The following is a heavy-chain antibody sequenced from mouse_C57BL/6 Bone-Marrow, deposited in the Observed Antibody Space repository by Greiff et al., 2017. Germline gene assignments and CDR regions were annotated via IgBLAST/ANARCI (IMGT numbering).Heavy chain of an antibody. CDR2: IYPRSGNT. J-gene: IGHJ3*01. D-gene: IGHD1-1*01. CDR1: GYTFTSYG. V-gene: IGHV1-81*01. Sequence: QVQLQQSGAELARPGASVKLSCKASGYTFTSYGISWVKQRTGQGLEWIGEIYPRSGNTYYNEKFKGKATLTADKSSSTAYMELRSLTSEDSAVYFCARSFYYYGSRAPFAYWGQGTLVTVSA. CDR3: ARSFYYYGSRAPFAY.